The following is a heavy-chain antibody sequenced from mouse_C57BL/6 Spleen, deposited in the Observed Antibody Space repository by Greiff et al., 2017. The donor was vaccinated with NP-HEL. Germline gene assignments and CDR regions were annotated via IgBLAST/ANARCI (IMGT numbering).Heavy chain of an antibody. V-gene: IGHV1-80*01. CDR2: IYPGDGDT. CDR3: ARGGTVVATDWYFDV. CDR1: GYAFSSYW. Sequence: VQLQQSGAELVKPGASVKISCKASGYAFSSYWMNWVKQRPGKGLEWIGQIYPGDGDTNYNGKFKGKATLTADKSSSTAYMQLSSLTAEDSAVYFCARGGTVVATDWYFDVWGTGTTVTVSS. J-gene: IGHJ1*03. D-gene: IGHD1-1*01.